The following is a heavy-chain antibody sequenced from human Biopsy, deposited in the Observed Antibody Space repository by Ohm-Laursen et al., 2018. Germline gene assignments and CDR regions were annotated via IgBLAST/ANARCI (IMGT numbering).Heavy chain of an antibody. D-gene: IGHD4-11*01. CDR1: GYFIISGYY. CDR2: VYHSGDT. CDR3: ARDSGILNYGNFKYYHYYGMDV. J-gene: IGHJ6*02. V-gene: IGHV4-38-2*02. Sequence: SETLSLTCDVSGYFIISGYYWGWIRQSPGKGLEWIGSVYHSGDTYSNPSLNSRVTISADRFKNQVSLKLSSVTAADTAVYYCARDSGILNYGNFKYYHYYGMDVWGQGTKVTVSS.